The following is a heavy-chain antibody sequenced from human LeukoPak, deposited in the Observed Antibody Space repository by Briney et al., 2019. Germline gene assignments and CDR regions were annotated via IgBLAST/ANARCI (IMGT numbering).Heavy chain of an antibody. CDR3: ARDHDYGDYAPLPDGV. CDR1: GGTFSSYA. Sequence: SVKVSCKASGGTFSSYAISWVRQAPGQGLEWMGGIIPIFGTANYAQKFQGRVTITTDESTSTAYMELSSLRSEDTAVYYCARDHDYGDYAPLPDGVWGKGTTVTVSS. CDR2: IIPIFGTA. J-gene: IGHJ6*04. D-gene: IGHD4-17*01. V-gene: IGHV1-69*05.